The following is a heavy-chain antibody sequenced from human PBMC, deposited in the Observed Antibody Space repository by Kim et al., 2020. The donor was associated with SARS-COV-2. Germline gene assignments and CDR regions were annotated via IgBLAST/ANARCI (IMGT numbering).Heavy chain of an antibody. CDR3: ARALYYSTADAFDI. CDR1: GFIFSNYG. Sequence: GGSLRLSCAASGFIFSNYGMHWVRQAPGKGLEWVAVIWYDEKSEYYADSVRGRFTISRDNSKDTVYLQMNSLRAEDTAVYYCARALYYSTADAFDIWG. J-gene: IGHJ3*02. V-gene: IGHV3-33*01. CDR2: IWYDEKSE. D-gene: IGHD2-2*01.